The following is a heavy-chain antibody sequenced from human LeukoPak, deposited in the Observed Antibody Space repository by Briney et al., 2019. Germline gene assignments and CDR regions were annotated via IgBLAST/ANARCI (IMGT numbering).Heavy chain of an antibody. J-gene: IGHJ4*02. CDR3: ARDRLHYDSLTGYPAD. V-gene: IGHV3-15*01. Sequence: GGSLRLSCAASGFTFSNAWMNWVRQAPGKGLEWVGRIKSKTDGGTTDYAAPVEGRFTISRDNSKNTLYLQMNSLRAEDTAVYYCARDRLHYDSLTGYPADWGQGTLVTVSS. CDR2: IKSKTDGGTT. CDR1: GFTFSNAW. D-gene: IGHD3-9*01.